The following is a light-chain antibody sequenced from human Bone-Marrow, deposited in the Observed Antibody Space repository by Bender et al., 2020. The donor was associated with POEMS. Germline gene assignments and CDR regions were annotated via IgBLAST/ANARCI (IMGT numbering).Light chain of an antibody. J-gene: IGLJ3*02. V-gene: IGLV2-14*01. CDR2: EVS. CDR1: SSDIGAYNY. Sequence: QSALTQPASVSGSPGQSIAISCTGTSSDIGAYNYVSWYQHHPGKAPKLMISEVSNRPSGVSNRFSGSKSGNTASLTVSGLQAEDEADYYCSSYEGSNGVFGGGTKLTVL. CDR3: SSYEGSNGV.